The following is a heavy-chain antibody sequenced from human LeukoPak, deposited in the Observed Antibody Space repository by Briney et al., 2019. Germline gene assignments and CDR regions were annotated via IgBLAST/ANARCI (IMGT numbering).Heavy chain of an antibody. CDR1: GFTFSSYE. V-gene: IGHV3-7*01. D-gene: IGHD3-9*01. Sequence: GGSLRLSCAASGFTFSSYEMNWVRQAPGKGLEWVANIKQDGSDKYYVDSVKGRFTISRDNAKNSLYLQMNSLRAEDTAVYYCARGRDFLTGYPFDYWGQGTLVTVSS. CDR3: ARGRDFLTGYPFDY. CDR2: IKQDGSDK. J-gene: IGHJ4*02.